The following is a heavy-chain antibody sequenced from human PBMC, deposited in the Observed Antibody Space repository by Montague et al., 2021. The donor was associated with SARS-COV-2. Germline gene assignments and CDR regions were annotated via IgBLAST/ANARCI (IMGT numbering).Heavy chain of an antibody. CDR1: GFSLSTSGMC. D-gene: IGHD3-9*01. Sequence: PALVKPTQTLTLTCTFSGFSLSTSGMCVSWIRQPPGKALEWLARIDWDDDKYYSTSLKTRLTISKDTSKNQVVLTMTNMDPVDTATYYCARIRYDILTVYQTRFDYWGQGTLVTVSS. CDR2: IDWDDDK. V-gene: IGHV2-70*11. J-gene: IGHJ4*02. CDR3: ARIRYDILTVYQTRFDY.